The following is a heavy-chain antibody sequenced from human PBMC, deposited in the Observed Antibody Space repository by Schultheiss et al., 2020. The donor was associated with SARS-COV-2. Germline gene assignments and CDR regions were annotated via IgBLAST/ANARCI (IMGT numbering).Heavy chain of an antibody. CDR1: GGSISSSSYY. V-gene: IGHV4-61*05. CDR3: AGGVRWLAFDY. D-gene: IGHD6-19*01. Sequence: SQTLSLTCPVSGGSISSSSYYWGWIRQPPGKGLEWIGYVHYSGNTNYNPSLKSRVTTSVDTSKNQFSLKLRSVTAADTALYYCAGGVRWLAFDYWGQGTLVTVSS. J-gene: IGHJ4*02. CDR2: VHYSGNT.